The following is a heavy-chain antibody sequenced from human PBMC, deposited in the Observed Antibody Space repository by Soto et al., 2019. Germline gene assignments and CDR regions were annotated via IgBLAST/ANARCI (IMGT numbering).Heavy chain of an antibody. D-gene: IGHD3-10*01. CDR1: GYSISTYY. CDR2: IYYSGST. J-gene: IGHJ3*02. Sequence: SETLSLTCTVSGYSISTYYLSLIRQPPGKGLEWIGYIYYSGSTNYNPSLKSRVTISVDTSKNQFSLKLSSVTAADTAVYYCARGDYGSGSYSDDAFDSWGQGTMFTV. V-gene: IGHV4-59*01. CDR3: ARGDYGSGSYSDDAFDS.